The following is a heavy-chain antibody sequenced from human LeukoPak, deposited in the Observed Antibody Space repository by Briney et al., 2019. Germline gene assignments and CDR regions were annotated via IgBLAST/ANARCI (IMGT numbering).Heavy chain of an antibody. CDR2: IKQDGSEK. D-gene: IGHD5-18*01. Sequence: GGSLRLSCAASGFTFSSYWMSWVRQAPGKGLEWVANIKQDGSEKYYVDSVKGRFTISRDNAKNSLYLQMNSLRAEDTAVYYCAAGALIQLWPGGDYWGQGTLVTVSS. V-gene: IGHV3-7*01. J-gene: IGHJ4*02. CDR3: AAGALIQLWPGGDY. CDR1: GFTFSSYW.